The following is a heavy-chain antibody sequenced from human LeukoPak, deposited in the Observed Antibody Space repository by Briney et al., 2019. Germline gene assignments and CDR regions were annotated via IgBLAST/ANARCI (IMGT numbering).Heavy chain of an antibody. D-gene: IGHD1-1*01. CDR2: IYSGGST. V-gene: IGHV3-66*01. Sequence: GRSLRLSFSASGFIVSSTYLSWVRQAPGKGLEWVSVIYSGGSTYYADSVKARVTISRDNSKNTQYLQMNSLRVEDTAVYYCAREVFGTGLNHLDHWGQGTLVTASS. CDR3: AREVFGTGLNHLDH. CDR1: GFIVSSTY. J-gene: IGHJ4*02.